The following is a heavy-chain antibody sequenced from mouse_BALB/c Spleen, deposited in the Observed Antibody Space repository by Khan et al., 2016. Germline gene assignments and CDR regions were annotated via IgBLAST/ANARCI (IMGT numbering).Heavy chain of an antibody. D-gene: IGHD2-1*01. Sequence: QVQLQQSGPGLVQPSQSMSITCTVSGFSLTSYGVHWVRQSPGKGLEWLGVIWSGGSTDYHAAFISTLGISKANSKCQVFFILNRLHTNDTAIYXCARGEAIYYGNYGSMDYWGQGTSVTVSS. CDR2: IWSGGST. V-gene: IGHV2-2*02. J-gene: IGHJ4*01. CDR1: GFSLTSYG. CDR3: ARGEAIYYGNYGSMDY.